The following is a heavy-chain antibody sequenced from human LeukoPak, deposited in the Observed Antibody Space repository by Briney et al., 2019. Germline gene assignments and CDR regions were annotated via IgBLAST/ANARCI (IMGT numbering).Heavy chain of an antibody. J-gene: IGHJ4*02. CDR3: ARNVSSSNEDY. Sequence: ASVKVSCKASGYTFTNYYMHWVRQAPGQGLEWMGWINPSSGGTNFAQKFQGRVTMTRDTSISAAYMELRSLRSDDTAVYYCARNVSSSNEDYWGQGTLVTVSS. CDR2: INPSSGGT. D-gene: IGHD2-8*01. CDR1: GYTFTNYY. V-gene: IGHV1-2*02.